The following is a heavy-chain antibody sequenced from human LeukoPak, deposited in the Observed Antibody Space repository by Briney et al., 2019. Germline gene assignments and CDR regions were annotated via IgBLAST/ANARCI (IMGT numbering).Heavy chain of an antibody. CDR2: IYPSDSDT. Sequence: GESLKISCKASGYNFVRYWIGWVRQVSGKGLEWMGIIYPSDSDTRYSPSFQGQVTISADKSISTAYLQWSSLKASDTAMYYCARQGSDYYGMDVWGQGTTVTVSS. J-gene: IGHJ6*02. CDR3: ARQGSDYYGMDV. CDR1: GYNFVRYW. V-gene: IGHV5-51*01.